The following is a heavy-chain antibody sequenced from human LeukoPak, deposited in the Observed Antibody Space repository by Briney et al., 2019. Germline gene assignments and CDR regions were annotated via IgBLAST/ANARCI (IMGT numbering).Heavy chain of an antibody. J-gene: IGHJ4*02. V-gene: IGHV4-61*02. CDR2: IYTSGST. CDR1: GGSVSSGSYQ. CDR3: ARDALLGATPRLDY. D-gene: IGHD1-26*01. Sequence: IPSETLSLTCTVSGGSVSSGSYQWRWIRQPAGKGLEWIVRIYTSGSTNYDPSLESRVIISMDTSKNQFSLKLSSVTAADTAVYYCARDALLGATPRLDYWGQGTLVTVSS.